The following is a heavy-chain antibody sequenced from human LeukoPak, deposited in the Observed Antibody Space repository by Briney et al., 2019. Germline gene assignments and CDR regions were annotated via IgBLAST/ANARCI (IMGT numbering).Heavy chain of an antibody. Sequence: PGGSLRLSCAASGFTFSSYAMSWVRQAPGKGLEWVSAISGSGGSTYYADSVKGRFTISRDNSKNTLHLQMNSLRAEDTAVYYCAKSGYSYGRGYFDYWGQGTLVTVSS. V-gene: IGHV3-23*01. J-gene: IGHJ4*02. CDR3: AKSGYSYGRGYFDY. D-gene: IGHD5-18*01. CDR2: ISGSGGST. CDR1: GFTFSSYA.